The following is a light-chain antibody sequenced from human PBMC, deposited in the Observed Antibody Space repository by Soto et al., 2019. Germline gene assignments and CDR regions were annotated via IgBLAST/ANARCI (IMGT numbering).Light chain of an antibody. CDR3: QQYNSYLYT. Sequence: DIQMTQSPSTLSASVGDRVTINCRASQSISSWLAWYQQKPGKAPKLLIYKASSLESGVPSRFSGSGSGTEFTLTISSLQPDDFATYYCQQYNSYLYTFRQGTKLEIK. J-gene: IGKJ2*01. CDR1: QSISSW. CDR2: KAS. V-gene: IGKV1-5*03.